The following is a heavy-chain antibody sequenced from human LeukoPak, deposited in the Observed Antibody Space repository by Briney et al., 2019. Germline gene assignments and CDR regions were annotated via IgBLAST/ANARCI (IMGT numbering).Heavy chain of an antibody. J-gene: IGHJ4*02. V-gene: IGHV4-59*01. CDR2: IYYSGST. CDR1: GGSISSYY. D-gene: IGHD2-21*01. CDR3: ARAPAFAYCGGDCYLDY. Sequence: SETLSLTCTVSGGSISSYYWSWIRQPPGKGLEWIGYIYYSGSTNYNPSLKSRVTISVDTSKNQFSQKLSSVTAADTAVYYCARAPAFAYCGGDCYLDYWGQGTLVTVSS.